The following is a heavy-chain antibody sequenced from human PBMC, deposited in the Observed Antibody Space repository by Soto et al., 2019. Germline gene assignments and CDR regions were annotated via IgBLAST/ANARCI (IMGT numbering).Heavy chain of an antibody. Sequence: GESLKISCKAAGYTFTSYVISWVRQAPGQGLEWMGWISAYNGNTNYAQKLQGRVTMTTDTSTSTAYMELRSLRSDDTAVYYCAKTIAAAVPNWFDPWGQGTLVTVSS. CDR3: AKTIAAAVPNWFDP. J-gene: IGHJ5*02. CDR1: GYTFTSYV. CDR2: ISAYNGNT. V-gene: IGHV1-18*01. D-gene: IGHD6-13*01.